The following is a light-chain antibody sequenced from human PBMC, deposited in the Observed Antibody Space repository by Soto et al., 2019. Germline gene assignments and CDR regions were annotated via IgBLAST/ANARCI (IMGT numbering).Light chain of an antibody. V-gene: IGLV1-47*01. CDR2: RND. Sequence: QSVLTQPPSASGTHGQRVTISCSGSTSNIAINDVYWYQQLPGAAPKVLFYRNDRRPSGVPDRFSASKSDTSASLAISGLRSDDEADYYCATWDNSLSGPVFGGGTKLTVL. CDR1: TSNIAIND. CDR3: ATWDNSLSGPV. J-gene: IGLJ3*02.